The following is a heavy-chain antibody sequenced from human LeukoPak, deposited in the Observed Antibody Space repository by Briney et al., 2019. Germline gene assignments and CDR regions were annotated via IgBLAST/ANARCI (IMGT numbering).Heavy chain of an antibody. Sequence: ASVKVSCKASGYTFTGSYMYWVRLAPGQGLEWLGWINPNNGGTNYAQKFQGRVTMTWDTSICAAYMEVSRLTSDDTAIYYCARTTTLTSLFDYWGQGTLVTVSS. V-gene: IGHV1-2*02. CDR3: ARTTTLTSLFDY. CDR1: GYTFTGSY. D-gene: IGHD4-17*01. J-gene: IGHJ4*02. CDR2: INPNNGGT.